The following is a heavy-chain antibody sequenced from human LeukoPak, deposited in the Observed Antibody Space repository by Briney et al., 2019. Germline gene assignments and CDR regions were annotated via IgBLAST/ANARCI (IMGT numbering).Heavy chain of an antibody. CDR1: GGSISSHY. Sequence: PSGTLSLTCTVSGGSISSHYWSWIRQPPGKGLEWIGYIYYSGSTNYNPSLKSRLTISVDTSKNQFSLKLSSVTAADTAVYYCARLGSYPVDPWGQGTLVTVSS. CDR3: ARLGSYPVDP. CDR2: IYYSGST. V-gene: IGHV4-59*11. J-gene: IGHJ5*02. D-gene: IGHD1-26*01.